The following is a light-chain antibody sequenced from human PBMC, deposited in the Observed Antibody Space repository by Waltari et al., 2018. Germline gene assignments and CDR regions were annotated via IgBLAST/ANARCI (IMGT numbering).Light chain of an antibody. CDR2: DVS. V-gene: IGLV2-14*03. Sequence: QSALTQPASVSGSPGQSITTPRTGIRSDVGNYNSVSWYHQHPGKAPKLVIYDVSDRPSGISNRFSGSKSGSTASLTISGLQVEDEADYYCSSYISHNSRMFGGGTKLTVL. CDR1: RSDVGNYNS. CDR3: SSYISHNSRM. J-gene: IGLJ3*02.